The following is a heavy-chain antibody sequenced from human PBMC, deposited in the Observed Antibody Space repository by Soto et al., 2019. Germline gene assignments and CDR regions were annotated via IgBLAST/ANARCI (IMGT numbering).Heavy chain of an antibody. CDR1: GYSISSGSY. V-gene: IGHV4-38-2*01. D-gene: IGHD3-22*01. CDR2: MYYSGHT. Sequence: TSETLSLTCAVSGYSISSGSYWGWIRQPPGQRLEWLGSMYYSGHTYYNPSLKSRVTIPIDTSKNQFSLQLNSVTAADTAVYYCARGSHYFDSSGYSPYWYFDLWGRGTLVTVSS. CDR3: ARGSHYFDSSGYSPYWYFDL. J-gene: IGHJ2*01.